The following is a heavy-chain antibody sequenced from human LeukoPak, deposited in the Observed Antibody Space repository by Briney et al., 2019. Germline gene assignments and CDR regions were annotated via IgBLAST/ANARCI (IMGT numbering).Heavy chain of an antibody. CDR3: ATDGAKEVPAAKAGMDV. CDR1: GYTLTELS. J-gene: IGHJ6*02. Sequence: ASVKASCKVSGYTLTELSMHWVRQAPGKGLEWMGGFYPEDGETIYAQKFQGRVTMTEDTSTDTAYMELSSLRSEDTAVYYCATDGAKEVPAAKAGMDVWGQGTTVTVSS. V-gene: IGHV1-24*01. CDR2: FYPEDGET. D-gene: IGHD2-2*01.